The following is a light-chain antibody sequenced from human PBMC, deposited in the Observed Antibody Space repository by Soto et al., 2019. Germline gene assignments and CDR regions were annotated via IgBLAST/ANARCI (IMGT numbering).Light chain of an antibody. CDR3: QQYNAFYT. V-gene: IGKV1-5*01. J-gene: IGKJ2*01. CDR2: DVS. CDR1: QSINRW. Sequence: DIQMTQSPPTLSASVGDRVTITCRAGQSINRWLAWYQQKPGRAPKLLIYDVSTLQSGVPSRFSGSGSETEFILTISSLQPDDFATYCCQQYNAFYTFGQGTRVEIK.